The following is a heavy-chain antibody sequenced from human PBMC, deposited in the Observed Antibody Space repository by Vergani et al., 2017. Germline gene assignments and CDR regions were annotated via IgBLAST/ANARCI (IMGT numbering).Heavy chain of an antibody. J-gene: IGHJ4*02. CDR3: ARSHRMIFPFGGWSLDY. D-gene: IGHD3-22*01. V-gene: IGHV1-69*13. CDR1: GGTFSSYA. CDR2: IIPIFGTA. Sequence: QVQLVQSGAEVKKPGASVTVSCKASGGTFSSYAISWVRQAPGQGLEWMGGIIPIFGTANYAQKFQGRVTITADESTSTAYMELSSLRSEDTAVYYCARSHRMIFPFGGWSLDYWGQGTLVTVSS.